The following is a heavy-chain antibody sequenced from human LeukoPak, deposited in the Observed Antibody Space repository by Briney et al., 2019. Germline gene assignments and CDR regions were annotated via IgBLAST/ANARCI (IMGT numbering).Heavy chain of an antibody. J-gene: IGHJ5*02. Sequence: MPSETLSLTCTVSGYSISSGYYWAWIRQPPGKGLEWIGSIYYSGNTYYNPSLKSRVTISLDTSKNQFSLKLSSVTAADTAVYYCARRGGANWFDPWGQGTLVTVSS. CDR2: IYYSGNT. D-gene: IGHD3-10*01. CDR1: GYSISSGYY. CDR3: ARRGGANWFDP. V-gene: IGHV4-38-2*02.